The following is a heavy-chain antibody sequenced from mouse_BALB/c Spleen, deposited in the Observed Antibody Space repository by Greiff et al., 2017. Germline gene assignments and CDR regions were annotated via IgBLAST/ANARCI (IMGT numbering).Heavy chain of an antibody. CDR2: ISTYYGDA. D-gene: IGHD1-2*01. CDR1: GYTFTDYA. Sequence: VQLQQSGAELVRPGVSVKISCKGSGYTFTDYAMHWVKQSHAKSLEWIGVISTYYGDASYNQKFKGKATMTVDKSSSTAYMELARLTSEDSAIYYCACGDYCGYVDYFDYWGQGTTLTVSS. V-gene: IGHV1S137*01. J-gene: IGHJ2*01. CDR3: ACGDYCGYVDYFDY.